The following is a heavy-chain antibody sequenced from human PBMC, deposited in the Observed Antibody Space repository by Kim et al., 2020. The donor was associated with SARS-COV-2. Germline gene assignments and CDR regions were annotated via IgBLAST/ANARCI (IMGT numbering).Heavy chain of an antibody. Sequence: SVKVSCKASGGTFSSHAISWVRQAPGQGLEWMGGIISIFGTANYAQKFQGRVTITADESTSTAYMELSSLRSENTAVYYRARDPGLVGAAADNYGIDVWGQGTTVTVSS. CDR1: GGTFSSHA. J-gene: IGHJ6*02. CDR3: ARDPGLVGAAADNYGIDV. V-gene: IGHV1-69*13. D-gene: IGHD6-13*01. CDR2: IISIFGTA.